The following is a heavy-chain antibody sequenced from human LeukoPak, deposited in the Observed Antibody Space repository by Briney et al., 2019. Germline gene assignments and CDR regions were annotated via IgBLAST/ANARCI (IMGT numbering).Heavy chain of an antibody. J-gene: IGHJ4*02. V-gene: IGHV4-31*03. D-gene: IGHD6-13*01. CDR1: GGSISSGNY. CDR2: IYYSGST. CDR3: ARQSLLIAATGYYFDY. Sequence: SETLSLTCTVSGGSISSGNYWNWIRQHPGKDLEWIGYIYYSGSTSYNPSLKSRVTMSVDTSKNQFSLKLSSVTAADTAVYYCARQSLLIAATGYYFDYWGQGTLVTVSS.